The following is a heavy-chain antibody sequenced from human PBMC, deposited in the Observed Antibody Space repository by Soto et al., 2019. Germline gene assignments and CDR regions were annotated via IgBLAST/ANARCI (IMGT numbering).Heavy chain of an antibody. CDR2: IHHSGST. Sequence: PSETLSLTCAVSGVSISGSNWWSWVRQSPGKGLEWIGYIHHSGSTNYNPSLKSRVTISVDRSKNQFSLKLSSVTAADTAVYYCARHFSVDYFDYWGQGALVTVSS. CDR1: GVSISGSNW. CDR3: ARHFSVDYFDY. V-gene: IGHV4-4*02. J-gene: IGHJ4*02.